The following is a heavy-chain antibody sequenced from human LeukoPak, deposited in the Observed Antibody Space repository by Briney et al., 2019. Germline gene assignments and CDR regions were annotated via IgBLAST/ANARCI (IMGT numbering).Heavy chain of an antibody. V-gene: IGHV3-48*01. CDR1: GFTFSNYD. CDR3: ARGRHFYDSSVYFFDY. J-gene: IGHJ4*02. D-gene: IGHD3-22*01. Sequence: GGSLRLSCAASGFTFSNYDMTWVRQTPGKGLDWVSYIDSNSRGLYYADSVKGRFTISRDNAKDSLYLQMNSLRGEDTAVYFCARGRHFYDSSVYFFDYWGQGTLVTVSS. CDR2: IDSNSRGL.